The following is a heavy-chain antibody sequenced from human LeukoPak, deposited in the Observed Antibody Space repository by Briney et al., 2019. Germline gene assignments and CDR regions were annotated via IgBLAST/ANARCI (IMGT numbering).Heavy chain of an antibody. Sequence: PGGSLRLSCAASGFTFSSYAMSWVRQAPGKGLEWVSATSGSGGSTYYADSVKGRFTISRDNSKNTLYLQMNSLRAEDTAVYYCAKSLHYYDSSGYYQTGDYWGQGTLVTVSS. CDR3: AKSLHYYDSSGYYQTGDY. D-gene: IGHD3-22*01. CDR1: GFTFSSYA. CDR2: TSGSGGST. J-gene: IGHJ4*02. V-gene: IGHV3-23*01.